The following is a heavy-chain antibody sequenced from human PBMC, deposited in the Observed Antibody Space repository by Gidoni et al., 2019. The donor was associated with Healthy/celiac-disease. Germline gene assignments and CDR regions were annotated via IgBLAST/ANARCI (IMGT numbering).Heavy chain of an antibody. D-gene: IGHD3-3*01. V-gene: IGHV1-69*01. Sequence: QVQLVQSGAEVKKPGSSVKVSCKASGGPFSSYAISWVRQAPGQGLEWMGGIIPIFGTANYAQKFQGRVTITADESTSTAYMELSSLRSEDTAVYYCARDNRSRYDFWSGYWGPGFNYYYGMDVWGQGTTVTVSS. J-gene: IGHJ6*02. CDR3: ARDNRSRYDFWSGYWGPGFNYYYGMDV. CDR1: GGPFSSYA. CDR2: IIPIFGTA.